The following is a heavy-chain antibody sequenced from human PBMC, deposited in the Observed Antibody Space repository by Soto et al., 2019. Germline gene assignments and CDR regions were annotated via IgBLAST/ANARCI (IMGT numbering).Heavy chain of an antibody. Sequence: ASVKVSCKASGYTFTSYYMNWGRQATGQGLECMGWMNPNSGNTGYAQKFQGRVTMTRNTSISTAYMELSSLRPEDTAVYYCARLYVVVVPAAMGGRNYYYYGMDVWGQGTTVTVSS. D-gene: IGHD2-2*01. CDR3: ARLYVVVVPAAMGGRNYYYYGMDV. CDR2: MNPNSGNT. V-gene: IGHV1-8*01. CDR1: GYTFTSYY. J-gene: IGHJ6*02.